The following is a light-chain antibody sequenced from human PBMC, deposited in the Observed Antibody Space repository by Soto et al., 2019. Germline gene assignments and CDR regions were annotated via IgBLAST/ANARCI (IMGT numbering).Light chain of an antibody. Sequence: EIVMTQSPATLSVSPGGRATLSCRASQSISNTYLSWYQQKPGQAPRLLIYGASTRATGIPARFSGSGSGTDFTLTISSLQPEDFAVYYCHQDYDLPLTFGGGTRVEIK. CDR1: QSISNTY. CDR3: HQDYDLPLT. V-gene: IGKV3D-7*01. J-gene: IGKJ4*01. CDR2: GAS.